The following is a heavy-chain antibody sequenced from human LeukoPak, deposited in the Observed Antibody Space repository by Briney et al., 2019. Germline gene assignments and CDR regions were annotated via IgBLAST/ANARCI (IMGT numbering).Heavy chain of an antibody. V-gene: IGHV4-59*08. D-gene: IGHD3-10*01. CDR1: GGSISSYY. J-gene: IGHJ3*02. CDR2: IYYSGST. CDR3: ARLAVRGLGFDI. Sequence: SETLSLTCTVSGGSISSYYWSWIRQPPGKGLEWIGYIYYSGSTNYNPSLKSRVTISVDTSKNQFSLKLSSVTAADTAVYYCARLAVRGLGFDIWGQGTMVTVSS.